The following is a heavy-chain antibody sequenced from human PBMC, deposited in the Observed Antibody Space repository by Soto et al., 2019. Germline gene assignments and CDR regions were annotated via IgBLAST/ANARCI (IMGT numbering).Heavy chain of an antibody. CDR1: GFTFGASA. D-gene: IGHD4-17*01. V-gene: IGHV3-30-3*01. Sequence: PGGSLRLSCAASGFTFGASAMHWVRQAPGKGLEWVAVISYDGSNKYYADSVKGRFTISRDNSKNTLYLQMNSLSAEDTAVYYCTRADLTVTLSVFDPWGQGTLVTVSS. J-gene: IGHJ5*02. CDR2: ISYDGSNK. CDR3: TRADLTVTLSVFDP.